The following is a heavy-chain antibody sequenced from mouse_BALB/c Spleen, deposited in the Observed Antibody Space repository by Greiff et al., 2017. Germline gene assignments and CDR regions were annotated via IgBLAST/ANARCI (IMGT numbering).Heavy chain of an antibody. CDR2: ISNGSSTI. CDR1: GFTFSSFG. J-gene: IGHJ4*01. D-gene: IGHD4-1*01. Sequence: EVKLMESGGGLVQPGGSRKLSCAASGFTFSSFGMHWVRQAPEKGLEWVAYISNGSSTIYYADKVKGRFTISRDNPKNTLFLQMTSLRSEDTAMYYCARLGRGAMDYWGQGTSVTVSS. V-gene: IGHV5-17*02. CDR3: ARLGRGAMDY.